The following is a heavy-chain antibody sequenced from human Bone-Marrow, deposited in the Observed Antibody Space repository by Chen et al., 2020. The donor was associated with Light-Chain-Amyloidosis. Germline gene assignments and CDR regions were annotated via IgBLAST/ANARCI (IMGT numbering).Heavy chain of an antibody. CDR2: IYPDDSDA. D-gene: IGHD5-12*01. Sequence: EVQLEQPGPEVKKPGESLKISCKGSGYTLPNYWIGWLRQMPGKGLEWMGVIYPDDSDARYSPSFEGQVTISADKSITTAYLQWRSLKASDTAMYYCARRRDGYNFDYWGQGTLVTVSS. CDR3: ARRRDGYNFDY. CDR1: GYTLPNYW. V-gene: IGHV5-51*01. J-gene: IGHJ4*02.